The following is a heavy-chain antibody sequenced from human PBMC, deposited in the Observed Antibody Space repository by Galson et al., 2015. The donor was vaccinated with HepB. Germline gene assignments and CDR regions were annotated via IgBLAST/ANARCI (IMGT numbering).Heavy chain of an antibody. D-gene: IGHD3-3*01. CDR1: GFTFSDYY. CDR3: AREPPEWLLEWGFDY. V-gene: IGHV3-11*06. J-gene: IGHJ4*02. Sequence: SLRLSCAASGFTFSDYYMSWIRQAPGKGLEWVSYISSSSSYTNYADSVKGRFTISRDNAKNSLYLQMNSLRAEDTAVYYCAREPPEWLLEWGFDYWGQGTLVTVSS. CDR2: ISSSSSYT.